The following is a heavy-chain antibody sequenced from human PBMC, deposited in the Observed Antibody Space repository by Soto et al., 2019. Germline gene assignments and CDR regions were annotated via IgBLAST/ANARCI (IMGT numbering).Heavy chain of an antibody. J-gene: IGHJ4*02. CDR3: VIFCGGDCYNY. CDR2: ISFDGGDE. Sequence: PGGSLRLSCAASGFDFRNHAMHWVRQPPGKGPEWLATISFDGGDEFYADSVKGRFTISRDNSKSSLFLQMNSLRLDDTAVYYCVIFCGGDCYNYWGQGTLVTVSS. CDR1: GFDFRNHA. D-gene: IGHD2-21*02. V-gene: IGHV3-30*03.